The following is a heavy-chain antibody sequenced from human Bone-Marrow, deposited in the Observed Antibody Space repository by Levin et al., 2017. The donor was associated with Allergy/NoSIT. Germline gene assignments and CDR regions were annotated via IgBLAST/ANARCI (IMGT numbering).Heavy chain of an antibody. V-gene: IGHV3-7*01. D-gene: IGHD2-21*02. Sequence: GESLKISCAASGFTFSNYWMSWVRQAPGKGLEWVANIKQDGSEKYYVDSVKGRFTISRDNAKNSLYLQMNSLRADDTAVYYCASGPDCGGDCYSGYYFDYWGQGTLVTVSS. CDR2: IKQDGSEK. CDR1: GFTFSNYW. J-gene: IGHJ4*02. CDR3: ASGPDCGGDCYSGYYFDY.